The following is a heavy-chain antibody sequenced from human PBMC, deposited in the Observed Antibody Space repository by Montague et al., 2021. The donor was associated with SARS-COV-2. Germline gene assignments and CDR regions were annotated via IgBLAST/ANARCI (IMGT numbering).Heavy chain of an antibody. D-gene: IGHD2-2*01. J-gene: IGHJ4*02. Sequence: SLRLSCAASGFTFSDAWLSWVRQAPGEALEWVGRIKKASHGGTVDYAAPVKGRFTISRDDSKDTMYLQMNSLKTDDTAMYFCTTFIDCTSTVCFANYWGQGTLVTVSS. CDR2: IKKASHGGTV. CDR3: TTFIDCTSTVCFANY. CDR1: GFTFSDAW. V-gene: IGHV3-15*01.